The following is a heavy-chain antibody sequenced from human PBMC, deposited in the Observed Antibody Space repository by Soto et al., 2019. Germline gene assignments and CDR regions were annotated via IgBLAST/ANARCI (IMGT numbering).Heavy chain of an antibody. CDR1: GGSISSSSYY. D-gene: IGHD3-3*01. Sequence: QLLESGPGLVKPSETLSLTCTVSGGSISSSSYYWGWIRQPPGKGLEWIGSIYYSGSTYYNPSLKSRVTISVDTSKNQSALKLSSVTAADTAVYYYARETRFLESIWGQGTLVTVSS. V-gene: IGHV4-39*02. CDR3: ARETRFLESI. CDR2: IYYSGST. J-gene: IGHJ4*02.